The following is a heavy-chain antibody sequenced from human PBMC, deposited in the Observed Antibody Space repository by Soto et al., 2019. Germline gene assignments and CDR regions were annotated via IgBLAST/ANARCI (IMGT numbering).Heavy chain of an antibody. Sequence: QVQLQQWGAGLLKPSETLSLTCAVYGGSFSGYYWSWIRQPPGKGLEWIGEINHSGSTNYIPSLKRRVSISVDTSKNQFSLKLSSVTAADTAVYYCASRLPRDYWGQGTLVTVSS. CDR2: INHSGST. V-gene: IGHV4-34*01. CDR1: GGSFSGYY. CDR3: ASRLPRDY. J-gene: IGHJ4*02.